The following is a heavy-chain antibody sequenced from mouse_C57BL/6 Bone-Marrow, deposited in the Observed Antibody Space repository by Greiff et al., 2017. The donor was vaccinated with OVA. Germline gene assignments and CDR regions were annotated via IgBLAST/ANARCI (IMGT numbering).Heavy chain of an antibody. CDR3: ARAAWFFYYYAMDY. Sequence: VKLQESGAELMKPGASVKISCKASGYTFTDYYINWVKQRPGQGLEWIGKIGPGSGSTYYNEKFKGKATLTADKSSSTAYMQLSSLTSEDSAVYFCARAAWFFYYYAMDYWGQGTSVTVSS. CDR2: IGPGSGST. D-gene: IGHD1-1*02. J-gene: IGHJ4*01. V-gene: IGHV1-77*01. CDR1: GYTFTDYY.